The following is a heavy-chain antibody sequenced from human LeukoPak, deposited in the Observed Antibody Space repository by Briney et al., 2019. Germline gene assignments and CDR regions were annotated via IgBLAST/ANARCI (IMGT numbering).Heavy chain of an antibody. CDR3: ASYGSGRYYFDY. J-gene: IGHJ4*02. D-gene: IGHD3-10*01. CDR1: GLTVSSNY. Sequence: GGSLRVSCAASGLTVSSNYMSWVRRAPGKGLEWVSVLYSGGNTYYADSVKGRFSISRDNSKNTLYLQMNSLRAEDTAVYYCASYGSGRYYFDYWGQGTLVTVSS. V-gene: IGHV3-53*01. CDR2: LYSGGNT.